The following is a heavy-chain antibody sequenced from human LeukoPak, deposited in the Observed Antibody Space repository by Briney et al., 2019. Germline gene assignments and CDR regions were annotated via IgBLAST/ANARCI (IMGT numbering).Heavy chain of an antibody. CDR3: ARDSAEVYAIFDY. CDR1: GYTCTGYY. V-gene: IGHV1-2*02. D-gene: IGHD2-8*01. Sequence: ASVKVSCKASGYTCTGYYMHWVRQAPGQGLEWMGWINPNSGGTNYAQKFQGRVTMTRDTSISTAYMELSRLRSDDTAVYYCARDSAEVYAIFDYWGQGTLVTISS. CDR2: INPNSGGT. J-gene: IGHJ4*02.